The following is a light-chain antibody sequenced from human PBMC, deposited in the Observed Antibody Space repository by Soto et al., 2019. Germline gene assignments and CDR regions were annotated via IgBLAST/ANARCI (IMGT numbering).Light chain of an antibody. J-gene: IGKJ5*01. CDR3: QQYYSYIIT. CDR2: AAS. CDR1: QGISSY. V-gene: IGKV1-8*01. Sequence: TGDRVTITCRASQGISSYLAWYQQKPGKAPKLLIYAASTLQSGVPSRFSGSGSGTDFTLTISCLQSEDFATYYCQQYYSYIITFGQGTRLEIK.